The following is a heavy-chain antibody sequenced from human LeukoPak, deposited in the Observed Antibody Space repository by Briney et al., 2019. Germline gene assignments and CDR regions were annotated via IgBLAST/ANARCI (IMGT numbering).Heavy chain of an antibody. CDR1: GFTCSSYS. J-gene: IGHJ4*02. CDR2: ISSSSSYI. D-gene: IGHD5-12*01. Sequence: GGSLRLSCAASGFTCSSYSMNWVRQAPGKGLEWVSSISSSSSYIYYADSVKGRFTISRDNAKNSLYLQMNSLRAEDTAVYYCARVGYSGYDRGGFVDYWGQGTLVTVSS. V-gene: IGHV3-21*01. CDR3: ARVGYSGYDRGGFVDY.